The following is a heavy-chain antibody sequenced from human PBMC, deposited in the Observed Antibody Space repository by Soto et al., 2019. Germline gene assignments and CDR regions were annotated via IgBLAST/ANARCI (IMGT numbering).Heavy chain of an antibody. Sequence: GGSLRLSCAASGFTFSSYWMSWVRQAPGKGLEWVANIKQDGSEKYYVDSVKGRFTISRDNAKNSLYLQMNSLRAGDTAVYYCARVGVILWFGELLYSRTTTPRFFDYWGQGTLVTVSS. D-gene: IGHD3-10*01. CDR2: IKQDGSEK. V-gene: IGHV3-7*01. J-gene: IGHJ4*02. CDR1: GFTFSSYW. CDR3: ARVGVILWFGELLYSRTTTPRFFDY.